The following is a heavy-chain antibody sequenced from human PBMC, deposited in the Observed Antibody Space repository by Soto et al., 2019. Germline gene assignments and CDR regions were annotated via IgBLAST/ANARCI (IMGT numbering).Heavy chain of an antibody. CDR3: ARTDRDFYGLDV. Sequence: EVQLVESGGGLVQPGGSLRLSCAASGFTFRNYDMHWVRQGTGKGLEWVSGISAAGDPDYADSVEGRFAISRENDQNSFFLQMNSLRVGETAVYYCARTDRDFYGLDVWGQGTTVMVSS. CDR1: GFTFRNYD. J-gene: IGHJ6*02. V-gene: IGHV3-13*05. CDR2: ISAAGDP.